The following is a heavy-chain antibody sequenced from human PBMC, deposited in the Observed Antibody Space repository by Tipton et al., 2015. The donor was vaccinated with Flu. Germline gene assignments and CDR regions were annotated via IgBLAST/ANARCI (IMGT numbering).Heavy chain of an antibody. J-gene: IGHJ6*03. CDR3: AREGGNYYDSNYNYYYYMDV. CDR1: GDSVSSNSAA. V-gene: IGHV6-1*01. CDR2: TYYRSKWYN. D-gene: IGHD3-22*01. Sequence: GLVKPSQTLSLTCAISGDSVSSNSAAWNWIRQSPSRGLEWLGRTYYRSKWYNDYAVSVKSRITINPDTSKNQFSLQLNSVTPEDAAVYYCAREGGNYYDSNYNYYYYMDVWGKGTTVTVSS.